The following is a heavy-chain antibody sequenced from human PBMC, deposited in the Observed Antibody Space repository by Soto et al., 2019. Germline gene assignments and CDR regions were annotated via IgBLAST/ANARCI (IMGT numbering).Heavy chain of an antibody. CDR1: GYTFTSYF. J-gene: IGHJ4*02. CDR2: INPSGGST. D-gene: IGHD2-15*01. Sequence: QVQLVQSGAEVKKPGASVKVSCKASGYTFTSYFMHWVRQAPGQGLEWMGIINPSGGSTSYAQKFQGRVTMTRDTSTSRVYMELSSLRSEDTAVYYCARQYCSGCSCYTLDYWGQGTLVTVSS. V-gene: IGHV1-46*01. CDR3: ARQYCSGCSCYTLDY.